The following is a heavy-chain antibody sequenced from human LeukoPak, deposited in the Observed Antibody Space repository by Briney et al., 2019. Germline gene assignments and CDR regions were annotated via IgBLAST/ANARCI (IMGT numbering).Heavy chain of an antibody. CDR3: ARRSGSSGWYPYYYYGMDV. CDR1: GYSFTSYW. Sequence: GESLKISCKGSGYSFTSYWIGWVRQLPGKGLEWMGIIYPGDSDTRYSPSFQGQVTISADKSISTAYLQWSSLKASDTAMYYCARRSGSSGWYPYYYYGMDVWGQGTTVTVSS. J-gene: IGHJ6*02. D-gene: IGHD6-19*01. CDR2: IYPGDSDT. V-gene: IGHV5-51*01.